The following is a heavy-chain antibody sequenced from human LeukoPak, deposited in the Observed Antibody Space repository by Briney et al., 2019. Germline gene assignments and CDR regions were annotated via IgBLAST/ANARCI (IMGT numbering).Heavy chain of an antibody. CDR2: IYHSGST. J-gene: IGHJ5*02. Sequence: SETLSLTCTVSGGSISSGGYYWSWIRQPPGKGLEWIGYIYHSGSTYYNPSLKSRVTISVDRSKNQFSLKLSSVTAADTAVYYCARVRGYCSSTSCWRMDWFDPWXXXTLVTVSS. V-gene: IGHV4-30-2*01. CDR3: ARVRGYCSSTSCWRMDWFDP. CDR1: GGSISSGGYY. D-gene: IGHD2-2*01.